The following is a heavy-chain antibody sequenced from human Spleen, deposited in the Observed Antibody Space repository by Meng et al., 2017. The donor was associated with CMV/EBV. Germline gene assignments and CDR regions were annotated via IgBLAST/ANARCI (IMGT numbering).Heavy chain of an antibody. V-gene: IGHV3-13*01. CDR3: ARDLGGSSDY. CDR1: GFTFSSYD. J-gene: IGHJ4*02. CDR2: IGTAGDT. Sequence: GESLKISCAASGFTFSSYDMHWVRQATGKGLEWVSAIGTAGDTYYPGSVKGRFTISRENAKNSLYLQRNSLRAGDTAVYYCARDLGGSSDYWGQGTLVTVSS. D-gene: IGHD1-26*01.